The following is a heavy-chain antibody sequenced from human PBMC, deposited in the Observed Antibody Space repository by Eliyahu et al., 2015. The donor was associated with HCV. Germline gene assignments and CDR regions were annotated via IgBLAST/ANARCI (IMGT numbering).Heavy chain of an antibody. V-gene: IGHV3-11*05. Sequence: QVQLVESGGGLVKPGGSXRLXCAASXFTFSDYYMSWIRQAPGKGLEWVSYIXGRNTYTYYADSVKGRFTISRDNAKNSLYLQMNSLRAEDTAVYYCARYSFGYIDYWGQGTLVTVSS. CDR1: XFTFSDYY. D-gene: IGHD2-15*01. J-gene: IGHJ4*02. CDR3: ARYSFGYIDY. CDR2: IXGRNTYT.